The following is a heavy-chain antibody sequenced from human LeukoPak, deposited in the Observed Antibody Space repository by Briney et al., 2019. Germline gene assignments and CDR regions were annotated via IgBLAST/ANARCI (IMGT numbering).Heavy chain of an antibody. CDR1: GYTFTGYY. Sequence: ASVKVSCKASGYTFTGYYMHWVRQAPGQGLEWMGWINPNSGGTNYAQKFQGRVTMTRDTSISTAYMELSRLRSDDTAVYYCAREFTDFWSGYYGGTLFDIWGQGTMVTVSS. V-gene: IGHV1-2*02. CDR3: AREFTDFWSGYYGGTLFDI. CDR2: INPNSGGT. J-gene: IGHJ3*02. D-gene: IGHD3-3*01.